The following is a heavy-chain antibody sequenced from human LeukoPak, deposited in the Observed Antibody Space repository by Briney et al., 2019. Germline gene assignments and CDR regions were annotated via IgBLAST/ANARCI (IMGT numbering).Heavy chain of an antibody. CDR3: AKDRPGYSSGWYDY. CDR1: GFTFSSYA. Sequence: GESLRLSCAASGFTFSSYAMSWVRQAPGKGLEWVSAISGSGGSTYYADSVKGRFTISRDNSKNTLYLQMNSLRAEDTAVYYCAKDRPGYSSGWYDYWGQGTLVTVSS. CDR2: ISGSGGST. D-gene: IGHD6-19*01. V-gene: IGHV3-23*01. J-gene: IGHJ4*02.